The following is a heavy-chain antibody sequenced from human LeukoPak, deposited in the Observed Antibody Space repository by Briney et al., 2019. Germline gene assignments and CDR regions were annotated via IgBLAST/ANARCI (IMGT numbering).Heavy chain of an antibody. J-gene: IGHJ4*02. CDR1: GGSISSSNW. D-gene: IGHD3-16*01. CDR2: IYHSGCT. CDR3: ARSGLGRGETDY. Sequence: SETLSLTCAVSGGSISSSNWWSWVRQPPGKGLEWIGEIYHSGCTNYNPSLKSRVTISVDKSKNQFSLKLSSVTAADTAVYYCARSGLGRGETDYWGQGTLVTVSS. V-gene: IGHV4-4*02.